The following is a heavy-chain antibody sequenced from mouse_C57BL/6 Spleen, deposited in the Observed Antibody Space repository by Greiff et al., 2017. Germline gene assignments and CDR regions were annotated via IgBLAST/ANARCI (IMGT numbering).Heavy chain of an antibody. CDR3: ARYYYGNLDY. Sequence: EVKLMESGGGLVQPGGSLKLSCAASGFTFSDYYMYWVRQTPEKRLEWVAYISNGGGSTYYPDTVKGRFTISRDNAKNTLYLQMSRLKSEDTAMYYCARYYYGNLDYWGQGTTLTVSS. V-gene: IGHV5-12*01. CDR2: ISNGGGST. D-gene: IGHD2-1*01. CDR1: GFTFSDYY. J-gene: IGHJ2*01.